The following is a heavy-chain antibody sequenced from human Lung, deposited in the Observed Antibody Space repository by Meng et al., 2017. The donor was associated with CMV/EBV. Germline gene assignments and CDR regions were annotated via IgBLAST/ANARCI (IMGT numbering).Heavy chain of an antibody. CDR3: ARDLGSSWYPNWFDP. D-gene: IGHD6-13*01. CDR2: ISASGNT. V-gene: IGHV4-4*07. CDR1: GDSITSYY. Sequence: VQPQEPGPGLVNSSETLSLTCTGSGDSITSYYWSWIRQPAGKGLEWIGRISASGNTRYNPSLKSRVTMSVDTSKNQFSLKLSSVTAADTAVYYCARDLGSSWYPNWFDPWGQGTLVTVSS. J-gene: IGHJ5*02.